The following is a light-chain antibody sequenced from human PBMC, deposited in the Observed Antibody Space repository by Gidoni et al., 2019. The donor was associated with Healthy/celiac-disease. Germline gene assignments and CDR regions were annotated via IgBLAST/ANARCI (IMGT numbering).Light chain of an antibody. Sequence: EIVMTQSPATLSLSPGERATLSCRASQSFSSNLAWYQQKPGQAPRLLIYGSTTRATGIPARFSGSGSGTEFTLTISSLQSEDFAVYYCQQYNNWPPWTFGQXTKVEIK. CDR1: QSFSSN. V-gene: IGKV3-15*01. J-gene: IGKJ1*01. CDR3: QQYNNWPPWT. CDR2: GST.